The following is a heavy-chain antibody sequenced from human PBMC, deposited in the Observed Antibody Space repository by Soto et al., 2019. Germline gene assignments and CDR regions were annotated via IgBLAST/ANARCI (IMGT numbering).Heavy chain of an antibody. D-gene: IGHD2-21*02. CDR3: ARDPELYRGNFDYRLDV. Sequence: QPGGSLRLSCAVFGFTVSNYEMNWVRQAPRKGLEWVSYISNNGRAIYCAESVKGRFTISRDNAKNSLYLQMNSLRAEDTAVYYCARDPELYRGNFDYRLDVWGQGITVTVSS. CDR2: ISNNGRAI. V-gene: IGHV3-48*03. J-gene: IGHJ6*02. CDR1: GFTVSNYE.